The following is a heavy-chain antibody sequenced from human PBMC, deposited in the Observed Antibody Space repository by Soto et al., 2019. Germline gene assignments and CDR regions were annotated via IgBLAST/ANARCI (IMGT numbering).Heavy chain of an antibody. J-gene: IGHJ4*02. CDR2: INPSGGST. CDR3: ARVAVDTAMVLYYFDY. D-gene: IGHD5-18*01. V-gene: IGHV1-46*01. CDR1: GYTFTSYY. Sequence: ASVKVSCKASGYTFTSYYMHWVRQAPGQGLEWMGIINPSGGSTSYAQKFQGRVTMTRDTSTSTVYMELSSLRSEDTAVYYCARVAVDTAMVLYYFDYCGQGTMVTVSS.